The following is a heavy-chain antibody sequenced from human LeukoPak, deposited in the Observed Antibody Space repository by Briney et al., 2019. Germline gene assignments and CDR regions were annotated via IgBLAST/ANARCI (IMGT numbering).Heavy chain of an antibody. CDR3: VRGYSYGYHVSKTYYFDY. V-gene: IGHV3-21*01. CDR2: ISSSSSYI. J-gene: IGHJ4*02. Sequence: GGSLRLSCAASGFTFSSYSMNWVRQAPGKGLDLVSSISSSSSYIYYADSVKGRFTISRDNAKNSLYLQMNSLRAEDTAVYYCVRGYSYGYHVSKTYYFDYWGQGTLVTVSS. D-gene: IGHD5-18*01. CDR1: GFTFSSYS.